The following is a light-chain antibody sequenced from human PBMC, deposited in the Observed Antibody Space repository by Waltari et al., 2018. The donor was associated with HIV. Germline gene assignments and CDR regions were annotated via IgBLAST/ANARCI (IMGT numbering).Light chain of an antibody. CDR3: GTWDSGLNAYV. CDR2: DKQ. J-gene: IGLJ1*01. CDR1: NSNIGSNS. V-gene: IGLV1-51*01. Sequence: QSVLTQPPSVSAAPGQKIGISCSGANSNIGSNSVSWYQQSPGRAPQPLIYDKQRRPSETPDRFSGSKSGTSGTLDITGLQTGDEADYYCGTWDSGLNAYVFGSGTKVTVL.